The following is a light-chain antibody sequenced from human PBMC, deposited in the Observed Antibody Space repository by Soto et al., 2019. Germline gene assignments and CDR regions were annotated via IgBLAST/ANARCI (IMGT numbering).Light chain of an antibody. Sequence: QSLLTQPPSASGTPGQRVTISCSGSSSNIGSNTVNWYQQLPGTAPKLLIYSNNQRPSGVPDRFSGSKSGTSASLAISGLQSEDEADYYCAAWDDSLNGFYVFGTGTKVT. CDR3: AAWDDSLNGFYV. V-gene: IGLV1-44*01. CDR1: SSNIGSNT. J-gene: IGLJ1*01. CDR2: SNN.